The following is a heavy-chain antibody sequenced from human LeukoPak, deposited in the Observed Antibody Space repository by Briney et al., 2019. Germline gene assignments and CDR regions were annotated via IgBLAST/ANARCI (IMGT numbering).Heavy chain of an antibody. Sequence: SVKVSCKASGGTFSSYAIGWVRQAPGQGLEWMGGIIPIFGTANYAQKFQGRVTITTDESTSTAYMELSSLRSEDAAVYYCAVDIAVAGHFDYWGQGTLVTVSS. CDR1: GGTFSSYA. D-gene: IGHD6-19*01. J-gene: IGHJ4*02. CDR3: AVDIAVAGHFDY. CDR2: IIPIFGTA. V-gene: IGHV1-69*05.